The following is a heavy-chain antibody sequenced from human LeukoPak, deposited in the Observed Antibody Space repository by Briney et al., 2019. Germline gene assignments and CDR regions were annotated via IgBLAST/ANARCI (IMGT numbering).Heavy chain of an antibody. J-gene: IGHJ5*02. CDR2: VFYIGST. V-gene: IGHV4-59*01. CDR3: ARQDSSGWLFDP. CDR1: GGSISGYY. D-gene: IGHD6-19*01. Sequence: TSETLSLTCTVSGGSISGYYWTWIRQPPGKGLEWIGYVFYIGSTNYNPSLQSRVTISLETSKNQFSLRLTSVTAADTAVYYCARQDSSGWLFDPWGQGTLVTVSS.